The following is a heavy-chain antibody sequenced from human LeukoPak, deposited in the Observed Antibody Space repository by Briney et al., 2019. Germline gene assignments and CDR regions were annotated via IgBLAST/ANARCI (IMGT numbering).Heavy chain of an antibody. CDR1: GFTFSTSE. Sequence: GGSLRLSCAVSGFTFSTSEMNWVRQAPGKGLEWASYISDSGSAIYYADSVKGRLTISRDNAKNSLYLQMNSLRAEDTAVCDSVRGGGRRSVGGDCWGQGTLVTVSS. CDR2: ISDSGSAI. V-gene: IGHV3-48*03. J-gene: IGHJ4*02. D-gene: IGHD3-10*01. CDR3: VRGGGRRSVGGDC.